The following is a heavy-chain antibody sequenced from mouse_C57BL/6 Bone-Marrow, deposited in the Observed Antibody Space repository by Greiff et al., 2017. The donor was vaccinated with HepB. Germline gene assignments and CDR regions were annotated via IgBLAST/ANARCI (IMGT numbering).Heavy chain of an antibody. CDR1: GYTFTSYG. Sequence: QVQLQQSGAELARPGASVKLSCKASGYTFTSYGISWVKQRTGQGLEWIGEIYPRSGNTYYNEKFKGKATLTADKSSSTAYMELRSLTSEDSAVYFCARVTTVWYFDVWGTGTTVTVSS. J-gene: IGHJ1*03. CDR3: ARVTTVWYFDV. CDR2: IYPRSGNT. V-gene: IGHV1-81*01. D-gene: IGHD1-1*01.